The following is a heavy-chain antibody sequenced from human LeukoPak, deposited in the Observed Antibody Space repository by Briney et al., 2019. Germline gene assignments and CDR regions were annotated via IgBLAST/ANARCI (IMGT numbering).Heavy chain of an antibody. CDR2: IDPSDSYT. CDR1: GYSFTNYW. D-gene: IGHD2-2*01. V-gene: IGHV5-10-1*04. Sequence: HGESLRISCKGSGYSFTNYWISWVRQMPGKGLEWMGRIDPSDSYTDYSPSFQGQVTISADKSISTAYLQWSSLKASDTAMYYCARLGVVPAAMKHYYGMDVWGQGTTVTVSS. CDR3: ARLGVVPAAMKHYYGMDV. J-gene: IGHJ6*02.